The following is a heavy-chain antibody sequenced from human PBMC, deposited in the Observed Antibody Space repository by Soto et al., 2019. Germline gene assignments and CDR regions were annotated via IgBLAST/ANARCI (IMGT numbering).Heavy chain of an antibody. J-gene: IGHJ4*02. CDR2: NSYDGSNK. V-gene: IGHV3-30*03. D-gene: IGHD3-16*01. Sequence: QVQLVESGGGVVQPGTSLRLSCVGSGFTFRSFVIHWVRQAPGKGLVWVALNSYDGSNKYYDYSVKGRFTISRDNSRNTVDLQMDSLKLEDTSLYCCARRGTTGGLDVWGQGTLVSVSS. CDR3: ARRGTTGGLDV. CDR1: GFTFRSFV.